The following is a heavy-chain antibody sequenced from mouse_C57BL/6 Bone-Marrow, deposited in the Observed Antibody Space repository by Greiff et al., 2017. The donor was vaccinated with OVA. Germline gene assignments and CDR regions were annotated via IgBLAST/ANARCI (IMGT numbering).Heavy chain of an antibody. CDR2: IYPGDGDT. CDR3: ARRDNYYGTLFDY. J-gene: IGHJ2*01. D-gene: IGHD1-1*01. V-gene: IGHV1-80*01. CDR1: GYAFSSYW. Sequence: VQLQQSGPVLVKPGASVKISCKASGYAFSSYWMNWVKQRPGKGLEWIGQIYPGDGDTNYNGKFKGKATLTADKSSSTAYMQLSSLTSEDSAVYFCARRDNYYGTLFDYWGQGTTLTVSS.